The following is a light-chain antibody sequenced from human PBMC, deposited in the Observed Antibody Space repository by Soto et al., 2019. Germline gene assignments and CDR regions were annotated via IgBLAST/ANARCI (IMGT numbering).Light chain of an antibody. CDR3: SSYTGSSPYV. J-gene: IGLJ1*01. V-gene: IGLV2-14*01. CDR1: SGDVGGYNY. Sequence: QSALTQPASVSGSPGQSITISCTGTSGDVGGYNYVSWYQQHPGKAPKLMIYEVSNRPSGVSNRFSGSKSGNTASLTISGLQAEDEADYYCSSYTGSSPYVFXTGTKRTVL. CDR2: EVS.